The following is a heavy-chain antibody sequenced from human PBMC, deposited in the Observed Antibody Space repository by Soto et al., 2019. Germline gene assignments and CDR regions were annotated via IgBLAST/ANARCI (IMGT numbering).Heavy chain of an antibody. J-gene: IGHJ5*02. V-gene: IGHV4-34*01. D-gene: IGHD2-15*01. CDR3: ARQKWNFVVVVAATRALPHHNWFAP. Sequence: SETLSLTCAVYGGSFSGYYWSWIRQPPGKGLEWIGEINHSGSTNYNPSLKSRVTISVDTSKNQFSLKLSSVTAADTAVYYCARQKWNFVVVVAATRALPHHNWFAPWGQGTLVTVSS. CDR1: GGSFSGYY. CDR2: INHSGST.